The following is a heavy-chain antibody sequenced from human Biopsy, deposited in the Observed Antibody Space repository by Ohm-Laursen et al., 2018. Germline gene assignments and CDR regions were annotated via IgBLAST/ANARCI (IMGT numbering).Heavy chain of an antibody. CDR3: ARVEAGTYDALDI. V-gene: IGHV4-59*07. D-gene: IGHD1-26*01. CDR1: GGSMTGYE. Sequence: SDTLSLTCSVSGGSMTGYEWSWIRLAPGKGLEWIGYIYYSGGTKYNPSLASRVTFSVDMSKSQFSLKLYFVTAADTAVYYCARVEAGTYDALDIWGQGTLVAVSA. J-gene: IGHJ3*02. CDR2: IYYSGGT.